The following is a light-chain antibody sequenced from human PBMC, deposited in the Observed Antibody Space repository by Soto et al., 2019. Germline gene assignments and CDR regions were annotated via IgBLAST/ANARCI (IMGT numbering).Light chain of an antibody. CDR1: RSDVGFYNY. Sequence: QSALTQPASVSGSPGQSITISCTGTRSDVGFYNYVCWYQQHPGKAPKLMIHDVSNRPSGVSNRFSGSKSGNTASLTISGLQAEDEADYYCSSYTSSGTWVFGGGTKLTVL. CDR3: SSYTSSGTWV. V-gene: IGLV2-14*01. CDR2: DVS. J-gene: IGLJ3*02.